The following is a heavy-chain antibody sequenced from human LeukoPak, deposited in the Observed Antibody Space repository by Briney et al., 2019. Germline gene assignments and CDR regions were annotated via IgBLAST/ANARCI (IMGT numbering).Heavy chain of an antibody. V-gene: IGHV1-2*02. Sequence: ASVKVSCKASGYTFTDYYMHWVRQAPGQGLEWMGWINPNSGGTNYAQKFQGRVTMTMDTSISTAYMELSSLRSDDTAAYYCARGPNYDFWSGSRDVFDYWGQGTLVTVSS. CDR1: GYTFTDYY. J-gene: IGHJ4*02. CDR2: INPNSGGT. D-gene: IGHD3-3*01. CDR3: ARGPNYDFWSGSRDVFDY.